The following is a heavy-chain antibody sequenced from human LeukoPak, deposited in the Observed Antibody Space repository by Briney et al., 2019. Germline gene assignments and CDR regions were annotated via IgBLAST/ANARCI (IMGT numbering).Heavy chain of an antibody. CDR3: AKPISGGLAVTADWFHP. V-gene: IGHV3-23*01. CDR2: INANSGTT. CDR1: GFAFSVYA. D-gene: IGHD6-19*01. Sequence: GGSLRLSCSASGFAFSVYAMSWLRQPPGKGLEWLSTINANSGTTSYAASVRGRFTISRDNSKNTLYLQLNTLRADDTATYYCAKPISGGLAVTADWFHPWGQGTLVVVSS. J-gene: IGHJ5*01.